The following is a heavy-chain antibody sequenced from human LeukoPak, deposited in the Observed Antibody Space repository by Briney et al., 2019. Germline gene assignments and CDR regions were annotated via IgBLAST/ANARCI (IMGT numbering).Heavy chain of an antibody. J-gene: IGHJ4*02. CDR3: TRTVLDCKNGVCYDH. CDR1: GYTFTNYG. CDR2: ISPYNGNA. D-gene: IGHD2-8*01. Sequence: ASVKVSCKTSGYTFTNYGISWVRQAPGQGLEWMGWISPYNGNAINAQKLQGRVTVTTDTTTSTAYMELRSLRSDDTAVYYCTRTVLDCKNGVCYDHWGQGTLVTVSS. V-gene: IGHV1-18*01.